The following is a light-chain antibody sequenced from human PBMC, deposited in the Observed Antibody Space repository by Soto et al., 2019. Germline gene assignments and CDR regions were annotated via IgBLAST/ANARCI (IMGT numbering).Light chain of an antibody. J-gene: IGLJ1*01. V-gene: IGLV2-23*01. Sequence: QSVLTQPASVSGSPGQSITISCTGTSSDVGSHNLVSWYQQYPGKAPKLIIFEASKRPSGVSNRFSGSKSGSTASLTISGLQDEGEADYYCCSNAAGSTYVFGTGTKVNVL. CDR3: CSNAAGSTYV. CDR2: EAS. CDR1: SSDVGSHNL.